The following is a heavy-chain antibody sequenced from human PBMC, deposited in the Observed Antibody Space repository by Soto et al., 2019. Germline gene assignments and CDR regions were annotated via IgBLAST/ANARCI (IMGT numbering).Heavy chain of an antibody. Sequence: PSETLSLTCTVSGGSISSYYWGWIRQPPGKGLEWIGYMYNTGSTVYNPSFKSRVTISVDTSKNQFSLKLNSVTAADTAVYYCARDLWGYCGTDCFPLDVWGQGTTVTVSS. CDR2: MYNTGST. CDR1: GGSISSYY. D-gene: IGHD2-21*02. CDR3: ARDLWGYCGTDCFPLDV. J-gene: IGHJ6*02. V-gene: IGHV4-59*01.